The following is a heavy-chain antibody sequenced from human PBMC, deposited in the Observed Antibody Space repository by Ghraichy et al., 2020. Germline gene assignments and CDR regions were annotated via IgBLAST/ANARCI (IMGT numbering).Heavy chain of an antibody. Sequence: GSLRLSCAASGFTFSSYAMHWVRQAPGKGLEWVAIISYDGSNKYYADSVKGRFTISRDNSKNTLYLQMNSLTAEDRGLVYCARDPIVGAPAWYFQHWGQGTLVTVSS. CDR2: ISYDGSNK. J-gene: IGHJ1*01. V-gene: IGHV3-30-3*01. CDR3: ARDPIVGAPAWYFQH. CDR1: GFTFSSYA. D-gene: IGHD1-26*01.